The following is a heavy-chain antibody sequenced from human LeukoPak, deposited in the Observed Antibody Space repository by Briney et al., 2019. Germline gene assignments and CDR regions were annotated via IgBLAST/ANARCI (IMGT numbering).Heavy chain of an antibody. CDR2: IYYSGST. V-gene: IGHV4-61*01. CDR1: GGSVSSGSYY. D-gene: IGHD3-22*01. Sequence: SETLSLTCTVSGGSVSSGSYYWSWIRQPPGKGLEWIGDIYYSGSTNYNPSLKSRVTISVDKSKNQFSLKLSSVTAADTAVYYCARAPPYYYDSSGYKIEPFDYWGQGTLVTVSS. CDR3: ARAPPYYYDSSGYKIEPFDY. J-gene: IGHJ4*02.